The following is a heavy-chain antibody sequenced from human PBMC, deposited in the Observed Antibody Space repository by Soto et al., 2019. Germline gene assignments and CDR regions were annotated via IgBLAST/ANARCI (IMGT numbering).Heavy chain of an antibody. V-gene: IGHV3-74*01. CDR1: GFSFSSQG. CDR2: NNSDGSTT. Sequence: GGSLRLSCAVSGFSFSSQGMHWVRQAPGKGLVWVSRNNSDGSTTNYAESVKSRFTISRDNAKKTLYLQMNSLRADDTAVYYCARDSSPYYDFWSGFYTYFDFWGQGALVTVSS. D-gene: IGHD3-3*01. J-gene: IGHJ4*02. CDR3: ARDSSPYYDFWSGFYTYFDF.